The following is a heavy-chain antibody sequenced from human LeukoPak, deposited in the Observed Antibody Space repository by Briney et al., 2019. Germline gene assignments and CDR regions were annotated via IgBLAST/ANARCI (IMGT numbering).Heavy chain of an antibody. Sequence: PGGSLRLSCAASGFTFSNYWMSWVRQAPGKGLEWVANVVGDGSDKYYVDSVKGRFTVSRDNAKNSLYLQMNSLRAEDTAVYYCAKSPHYWGQGTLVTVSS. CDR2: VVGDGSDK. J-gene: IGHJ4*02. CDR1: GFTFSNYW. V-gene: IGHV3-7*01. CDR3: AKSPHY.